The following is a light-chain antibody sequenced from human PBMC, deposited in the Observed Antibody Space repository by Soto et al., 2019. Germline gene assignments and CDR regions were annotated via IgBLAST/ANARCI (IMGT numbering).Light chain of an antibody. CDR2: EVS. J-gene: IGLJ3*02. V-gene: IGLV2-14*02. Sequence: QSALTQPASVSVSPGQSITISCTGTSSDVGGYNLVSWYQQHPGKAPKLMIYEVSNRPSGVSNRFSGSKSGNTASLTISGLQAEDEADYYCSSYTSSSTRVFGGGTKVTVL. CDR3: SSYTSSSTRV. CDR1: SSDVGGYNL.